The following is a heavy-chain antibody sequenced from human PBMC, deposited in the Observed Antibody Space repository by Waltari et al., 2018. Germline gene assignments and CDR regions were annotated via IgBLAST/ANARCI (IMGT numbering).Heavy chain of an antibody. CDR2: IYYSGRT. CDR3: ARQGRVGVRGVMAAYFDY. J-gene: IGHJ4*02. D-gene: IGHD3-10*01. CDR1: GGSISSGRYY. Sequence: QVQLQESGPGLVKPSQTLSLTCTVSGGSISSGRYYWSWIRQHPGKGLEWIGYIYYSGRTYYNPSLKSRVTISVDTSKNQFSLKLSSVTAADTAVYYCARQGRVGVRGVMAAYFDYWGQGTLVTVSS. V-gene: IGHV4-31*03.